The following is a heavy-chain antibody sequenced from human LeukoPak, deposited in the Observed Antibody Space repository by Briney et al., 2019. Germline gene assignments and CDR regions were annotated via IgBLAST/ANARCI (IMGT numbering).Heavy chain of an antibody. D-gene: IGHD3-22*01. J-gene: IGHJ4*02. CDR1: GYTFTVYY. CDR3: ARGSKREATMIVVVTGDY. V-gene: IGHV1-2*02. Sequence: GASVNVSFTASGYTFTVYYMHWVRQAPGQGLEWVGWINPNSGGTNYAQKFQGRVTMTRDTSISTAYMELSRLRSDDTAVYYCARGSKREATMIVVVTGDYWGQGTLVTVSS. CDR2: INPNSGGT.